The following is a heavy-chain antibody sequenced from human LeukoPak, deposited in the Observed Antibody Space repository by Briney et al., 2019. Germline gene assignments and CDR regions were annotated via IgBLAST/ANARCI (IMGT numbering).Heavy chain of an antibody. CDR2: INHSGST. J-gene: IGHJ4*02. CDR3: ARDLTGYNYIDY. V-gene: IGHV4-34*01. CDR1: GGSFSGYY. D-gene: IGHD5-18*01. Sequence: SETLSLTCAVYGGSFSGYYWSWIRQPPGKGLEWIGEINHSGSTNYNPSLKSRVTISADTSKNQFSLRLSSVTAADTAVYYCARDLTGYNYIDYWGQGTLVTVSS.